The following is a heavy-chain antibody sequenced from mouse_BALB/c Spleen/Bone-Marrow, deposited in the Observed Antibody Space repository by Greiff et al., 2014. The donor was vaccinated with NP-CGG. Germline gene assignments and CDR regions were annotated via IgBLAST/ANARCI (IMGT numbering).Heavy chain of an antibody. CDR3: ARGRGVQGYAMDY. CDR1: GFTFSDYY. Sequence: VQLKDSGGGLVKPGGSLKLSCAASGFTFSDYYMYWVRQTPEKRLEWVATISDGGSYTYYPDSVKGRFTISRDIAKNNLYLQMSSLKTENTAMYYCARGRGVQGYAMDYWGQGTSVTVSS. V-gene: IGHV5-4*02. J-gene: IGHJ4*01. CDR2: ISDGGSYT. D-gene: IGHD2-14*01.